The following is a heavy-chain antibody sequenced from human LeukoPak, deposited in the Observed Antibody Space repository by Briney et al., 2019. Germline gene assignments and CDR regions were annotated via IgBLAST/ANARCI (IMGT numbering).Heavy chain of an antibody. V-gene: IGHV3-7*01. CDR3: SSGNCADWFDP. CDR2: IKQDGSEK. J-gene: IGHJ5*02. D-gene: IGHD3-10*01. CDR1: GFTFSSYW. Sequence: PGGSLRLSCAASGFTFSSYWMSWVRQAPGKGLEWVANIKQDGSEKYYVDSVKGRFTISRDNAKNSLYLQMNSLRAEDTAVYYCSSGNCADWFDPWGQGTLVTVSS.